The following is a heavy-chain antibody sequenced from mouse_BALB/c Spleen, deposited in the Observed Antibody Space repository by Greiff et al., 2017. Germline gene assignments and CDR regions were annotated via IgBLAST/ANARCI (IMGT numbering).Heavy chain of an antibody. CDR3: ERWAYYYGSSYAMDY. CDR2: ISSGGST. CDR1: GFTFSSYA. D-gene: IGHD1-1*01. J-gene: IGHJ4*01. V-gene: IGHV5-6-5*01. Sequence: EVKLVESGGGLVKPGGSLKLSCAASGFTFSSYAMSWVRQTPEKRLEWVASISSGGSTYYPDSVKGRFTISRDNARNILYLQMSSLRSEDTAMYYCERWAYYYGSSYAMDYWGQGTSVTVSS.